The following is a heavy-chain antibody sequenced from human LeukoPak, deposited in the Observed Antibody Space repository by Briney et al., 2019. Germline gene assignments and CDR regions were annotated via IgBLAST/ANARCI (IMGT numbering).Heavy chain of an antibody. Sequence: SETLSLTCAVYGGSFSGYYWSWIRQPPGKGLEWIGEINHSGSTNYNPSLKSRVTISVDTSKNQFSLKLSSVTAADTAVYYRARTAAAGNFDYWGQGTLVTVSS. V-gene: IGHV4-34*01. CDR3: ARTAAAGNFDY. J-gene: IGHJ4*02. CDR2: INHSGST. D-gene: IGHD6-13*01. CDR1: GGSFSGYY.